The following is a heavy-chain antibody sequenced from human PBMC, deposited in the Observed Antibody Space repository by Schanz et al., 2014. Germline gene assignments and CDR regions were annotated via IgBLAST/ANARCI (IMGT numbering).Heavy chain of an antibody. D-gene: IGHD3-22*01. CDR1: GFTFISYD. Sequence: AQLLESGGGVVQPGRSLRLSCVAPGFTFISYDIHWVRQAPGKGLEWVAVIRYDGRNKNFVESVKGRFTISRDNSKNTLYLQMNILRAEDTAIYFCAKDAAYYDSVIFPDHWGQGTLVTVSS. CDR2: IRYDGRNK. CDR3: AKDAAYYDSVIFPDH. J-gene: IGHJ4*02. V-gene: IGHV3-33*06.